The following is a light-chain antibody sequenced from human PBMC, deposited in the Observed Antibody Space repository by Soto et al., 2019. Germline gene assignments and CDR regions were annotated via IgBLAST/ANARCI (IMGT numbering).Light chain of an antibody. J-gene: IGKJ3*01. Sequence: IQLTQSPSSLSASVGDRITITCRASQGISSYLAWYQQKPGKAPKLLIYAASTLHSGVPSRFSGSGSGTEITVTISSLQPEDFATYYCQQLNNDPGLFTFGPGTKVDI. CDR2: AAS. V-gene: IGKV1-9*01. CDR1: QGISSY. CDR3: QQLNNDPGLFT.